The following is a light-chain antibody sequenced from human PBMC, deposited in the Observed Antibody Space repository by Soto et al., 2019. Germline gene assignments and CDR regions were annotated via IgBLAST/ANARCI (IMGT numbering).Light chain of an antibody. CDR2: KAS. J-gene: IGKJ1*01. CDR1: QGVGSW. V-gene: IGKV1-5*03. CDR3: QHYNTYPWT. Sequence: IQMTQSPSSVSASVGDRVTMTCRASQGVGSWLAWYQQKPGKAPNLLIYKASHLENGVPSRFSGSGSGTEFTLTISSLQPGDFATYYCQHYNTYPWTFGQGTKV.